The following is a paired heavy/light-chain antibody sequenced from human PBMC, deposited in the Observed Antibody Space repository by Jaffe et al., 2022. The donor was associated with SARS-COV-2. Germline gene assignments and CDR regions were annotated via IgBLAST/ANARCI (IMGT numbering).Heavy chain of an antibody. CDR1: GFTFSTYN. CDR2: ISSDGTFV. J-gene: IGHJ3*01. Sequence: EVQLVESGGGLVEPGGSLTVSCAASGFTFSTYNMNWVRHTPGKGLEWIASISSDGTFVYYAESMKGRFTISRDNAKNSLYLQINSLRVEDTAVYYCARGFLTRGFGVWGQGTMVTVSS. V-gene: IGHV3-21*06. D-gene: IGHD4-17*01. CDR3: ARGFLTRGFGV.
Light chain of an antibody. V-gene: IGLV2-14*03. CDR3: NSYTSSSTLV. CDR1: SSDVGGYNL. J-gene: IGLJ3*02. CDR2: DVT. Sequence: QSALTQPASVSGSPGQAITISCTGTSSDVGGYNLVSWYQVHPGKAPKLIIYDVTDRPSGVSSRFSGSKSGNTASLTISGLQAEDEADYYCNSYTSSSTLVFGGGTQLTVL.